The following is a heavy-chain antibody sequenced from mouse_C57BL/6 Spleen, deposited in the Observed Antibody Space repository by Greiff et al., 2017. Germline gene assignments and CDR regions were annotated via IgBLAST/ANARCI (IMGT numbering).Heavy chain of an antibody. CDR2: ISGGGGNT. CDR3: AGHESYGYPWFAY. Sequence: EVHLVESGGGLVKPGGSLKLSCAASGFTFSSYSMSWVRQTPEKRLEWVATISGGGGNTYYPDTVKGRFTISIDNATNTLYLQRSSRRSEEKALYYCAGHESYGYPWFAYWGQGTLVTVSS. CDR1: GFTFSSYS. J-gene: IGHJ3*01. D-gene: IGHD2-2*01. V-gene: IGHV5-9*01.